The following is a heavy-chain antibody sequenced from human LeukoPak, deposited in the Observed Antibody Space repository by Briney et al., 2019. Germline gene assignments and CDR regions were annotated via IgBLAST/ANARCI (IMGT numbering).Heavy chain of an antibody. V-gene: IGHV1-18*01. J-gene: IGHJ6*02. Sequence: ASVKVSCKASGYTFTSYGISWVRQAPGQGLEWMGWISAYNGNTNYAQKLQGRVTMTTDTSTSTAYMELRSLRSDDTAVYYCVRDPDSSPNSYYYYYGMDVWGQGTTVTVSS. CDR3: VRDPDSSPNSYYYYYGMDV. CDR1: GYTFTSYG. D-gene: IGHD4-23*01. CDR2: ISAYNGNT.